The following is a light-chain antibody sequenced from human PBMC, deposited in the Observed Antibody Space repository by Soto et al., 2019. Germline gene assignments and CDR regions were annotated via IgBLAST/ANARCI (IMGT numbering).Light chain of an antibody. CDR1: QSVSNY. Sequence: EIVLTQSPATLSLSPGERATLSCRASQSVSNYLAWYQQQPGQAPRLLIYDASNRATGIPARFSGSGSGTDFTLTISSLEPEDFAFYDCQQGTNSLLFTFGPGTKVDI. CDR2: DAS. J-gene: IGKJ3*01. CDR3: QQGTNSLLFT. V-gene: IGKV3-11*01.